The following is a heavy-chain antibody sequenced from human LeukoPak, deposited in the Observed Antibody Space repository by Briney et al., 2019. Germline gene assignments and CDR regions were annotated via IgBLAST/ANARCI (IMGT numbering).Heavy chain of an antibody. J-gene: IGHJ5*02. V-gene: IGHV1-2*02. CDR3: ARDRWQQLDWFDP. CDR2: INPNTGGT. D-gene: IGHD5-24*01. Sequence: VASVKVSCKASGYTFTGYYMHWVRQAPGQGLEWMGLINPNTGGTNYAQRFQGRVTMTRDTSISTVYMDLRSLRSDDTAVYYCARDRWQQLDWFDPWGQGTLVIVPS. CDR1: GYTFTGYY.